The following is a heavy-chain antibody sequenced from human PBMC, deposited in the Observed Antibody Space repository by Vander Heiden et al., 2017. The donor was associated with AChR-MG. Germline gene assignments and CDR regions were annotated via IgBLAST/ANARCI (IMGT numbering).Heavy chain of an antibody. CDR2: ISSSSSYI. Sequence: EVQLVESGGGLVKPGGSLRLSCAASGFTFSSYSMNWVRQAPGKGLEWVSSISSSSSYIYYADSVKGRFTISRDNAKNSLYLQMNSLRAEDTAVYYCARDSASTPIESWYFDLWGRGTLVTVSS. D-gene: IGHD2-21*01. CDR3: ARDSASTPIESWYFDL. V-gene: IGHV3-21*01. J-gene: IGHJ2*01. CDR1: GFTFSSYS.